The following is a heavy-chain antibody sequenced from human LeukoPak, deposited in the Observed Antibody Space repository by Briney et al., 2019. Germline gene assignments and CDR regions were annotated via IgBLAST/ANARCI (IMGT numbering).Heavy chain of an antibody. D-gene: IGHD3-10*01. CDR3: ARSTRFDGSGSYYNLYHFDY. V-gene: IGHV3-48*01. CDR2: ISSSSSTI. J-gene: IGHJ4*02. Sequence: GGSLSLSCAASGFTFSSYSMNWVRQAPGKGLEWVSYISSSSSTIYYADSVKGRFTISIDNAKNSLYLQMNSLRAEDTAVYYCARSTRFDGSGSYYNLYHFDYWGPGNLVTVSS. CDR1: GFTFSSYS.